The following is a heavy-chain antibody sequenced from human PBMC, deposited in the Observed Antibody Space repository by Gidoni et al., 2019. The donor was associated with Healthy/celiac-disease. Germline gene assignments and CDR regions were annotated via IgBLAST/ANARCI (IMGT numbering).Heavy chain of an antibody. CDR3: AKEGGYDRHFDY. J-gene: IGHJ4*02. CDR2: ISGSGGST. D-gene: IGHD5-12*01. V-gene: IGHV3-23*01. Sequence: EVQLLESGGGLVQPGGSLRLSCADSGFPFSRNAMSWVRQAPGKGLEWVSAISGSGGSTYYADSVKGRFTISRDNSKNTLYLQMNSLRAEDTAVYYCAKEGGYDRHFDYWGQGTLVTVSS. CDR1: GFPFSRNA.